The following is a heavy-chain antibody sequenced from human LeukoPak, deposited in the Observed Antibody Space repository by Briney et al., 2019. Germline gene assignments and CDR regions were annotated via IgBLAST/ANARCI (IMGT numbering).Heavy chain of an antibody. CDR3: ARDDQGGYDN. J-gene: IGHJ4*02. CDR1: GRSISSYY. CDR2: IYYSGST. D-gene: IGHD5-12*01. Sequence: SESLSLTCTVSGRSISSYYWSWIRQPPGKGLEWIGYIYYSGSTNYNPSLKSRVTISVDTCKNQSSLKVSSVTAADTAVYYCARDDQGGYDNWGQGTLVTVSS. V-gene: IGHV4-59*01.